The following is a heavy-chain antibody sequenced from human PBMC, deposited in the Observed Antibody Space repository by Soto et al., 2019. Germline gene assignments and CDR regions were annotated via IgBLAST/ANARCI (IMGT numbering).Heavy chain of an antibody. CDR3: ASAYYDILTGYYKGHYYGMDV. CDR1: GGTFSSYA. Sequence: QVQLVQSGAEVKKPGSSVKVSCKASGGTFSSYAISWVRQAPGQGLEWMGGIIPIFGTANYAQKFQGRVTITADESTSTAYMELSSLRSEDTAVYYCASAYYDILTGYYKGHYYGMDVWGQGTTVTVSS. D-gene: IGHD3-9*01. J-gene: IGHJ6*02. CDR2: IIPIFGTA. V-gene: IGHV1-69*12.